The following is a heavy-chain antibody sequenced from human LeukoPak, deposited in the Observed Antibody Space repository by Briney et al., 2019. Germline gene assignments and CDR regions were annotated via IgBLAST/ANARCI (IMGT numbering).Heavy chain of an antibody. D-gene: IGHD3-9*01. CDR3: ARGHYDILTGHYYYGMDV. Sequence: GASVKVSCKASGGAFSSYAISWVRQAPGQGLEWMGGIIPIFGTANHAQKFQGRVTITADKSTSTAYMELSSLRSEDTAVYYCARGHYDILTGHYYYGMDVWGKGTTVTVSS. J-gene: IGHJ6*04. CDR2: IIPIFGTA. CDR1: GGAFSSYA. V-gene: IGHV1-69*06.